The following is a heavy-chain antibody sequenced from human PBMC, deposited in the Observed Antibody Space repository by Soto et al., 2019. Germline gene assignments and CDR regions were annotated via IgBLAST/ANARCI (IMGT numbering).Heavy chain of an antibody. CDR1: GGSVSSGSYY. CDR2: MYYSGNP. Sequence: SETLSLTCAVSGGSVSSGSYYWSWIRQPPGKGLEWIGYMYYSGNPYYNPSLKGRVGISVDTSKNQFSLKLTSVTAADTAVYYCARGDGYIFYYYYGLDVWGQGTTVTVSS. CDR3: ARGDGYIFYYYYGLDV. J-gene: IGHJ6*02. V-gene: IGHV4-61*01. D-gene: IGHD3-3*02.